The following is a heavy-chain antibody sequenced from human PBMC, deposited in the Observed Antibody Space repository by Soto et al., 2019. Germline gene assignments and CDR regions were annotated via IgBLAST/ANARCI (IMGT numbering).Heavy chain of an antibody. CDR3: ARDPDYGDYLDLKWFDP. J-gene: IGHJ5*02. D-gene: IGHD4-17*01. CDR2: ISSTGTYI. V-gene: IGHV3-21*01. Sequence: PGGALRLSCAASGFAFSIYSMNWVRQAPGKGLEWVSSISSTGTYIYYADSVKGRFIISRDNAKNSLFLQMTSLRADDTAVYYCARDPDYGDYLDLKWFDPWGQGTLVTVSS. CDR1: GFAFSIYS.